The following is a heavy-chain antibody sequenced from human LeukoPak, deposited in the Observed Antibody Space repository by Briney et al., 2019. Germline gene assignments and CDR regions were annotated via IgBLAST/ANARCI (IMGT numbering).Heavy chain of an antibody. Sequence: GESLKISCKGSGYTFTSYWIGWVRQMPGKGLELMGIIYPGDSDTRYSPSFQGQVTISADKSINTAYLQWISLKASDTAMYYCVYSPHAFDIWGQGTMVTVSS. CDR3: VYSPHAFDI. CDR1: GYTFTSYW. V-gene: IGHV5-51*01. J-gene: IGHJ3*02. CDR2: IYPGDSDT. D-gene: IGHD2-21*01.